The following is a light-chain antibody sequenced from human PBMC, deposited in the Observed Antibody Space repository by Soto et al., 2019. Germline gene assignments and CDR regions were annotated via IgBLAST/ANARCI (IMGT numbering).Light chain of an antibody. J-gene: IGLJ3*02. CDR2: NNN. CDR1: RSNIGNNA. Sequence: QSVLTQPPSASGTPGQRVTISCSGSRSNIGNNAVSWYQQFPGTAPKLLIYNNNQRPSGVPDRVSGSKSSTSASLAISGIEPEDEADYYCETWDDSLNARGVFGGGTKLTVL. CDR3: ETWDDSLNARGV. V-gene: IGLV1-44*01.